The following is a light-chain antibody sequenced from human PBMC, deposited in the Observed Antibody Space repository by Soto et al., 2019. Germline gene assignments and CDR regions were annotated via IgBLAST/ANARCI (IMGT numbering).Light chain of an antibody. CDR1: QSVSRN. V-gene: IGKV3-15*01. Sequence: EIVMAQSPATLSVSPGERVTLSCRASQSVSRNLAWYRQKVGQAPSLLIYGASTRANGIPVRFSGSGSGTELTLTISSLQSEDFAVYYCQQYNNWPTWTFGQGTKVDIK. CDR3: QQYNNWPTWT. J-gene: IGKJ1*01. CDR2: GAS.